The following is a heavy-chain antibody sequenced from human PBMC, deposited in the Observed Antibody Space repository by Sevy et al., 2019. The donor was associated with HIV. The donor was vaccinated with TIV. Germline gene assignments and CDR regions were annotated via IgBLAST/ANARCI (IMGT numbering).Heavy chain of an antibody. CDR3: ARDNRGAFDY. V-gene: IGHV3-7*01. J-gene: IGHJ4*02. Sequence: GGCLRLSCAASGFMFSNYWMSWVRQAPGKGLERVANIKQDGSEKYYVDSVKGRFTISRDNAKKSLYLQMNSLRAEDTAMYYCARDNRGAFDYWGQGTLVTVSS. D-gene: IGHD3-16*01. CDR1: GFMFSNYW. CDR2: IKQDGSEK.